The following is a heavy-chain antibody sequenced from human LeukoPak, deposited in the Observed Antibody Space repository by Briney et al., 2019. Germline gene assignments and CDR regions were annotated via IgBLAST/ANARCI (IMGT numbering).Heavy chain of an antibody. CDR1: GFTVSSNS. V-gene: IGHV3-53*01. CDR3: ARGSGWLYFDY. J-gene: IGHJ4*02. CDR2: IYSDNT. Sequence: GGSLRLSCTVSGFTVSSNSMSWVRQAPGKGLEWVSFIYSDNTHYSDSVKGRFTFSRDNSKNSLFLQMNSLRAEDTAVYYCARGSGWLYFDYWGQGTLVTVSS. D-gene: IGHD6-19*01.